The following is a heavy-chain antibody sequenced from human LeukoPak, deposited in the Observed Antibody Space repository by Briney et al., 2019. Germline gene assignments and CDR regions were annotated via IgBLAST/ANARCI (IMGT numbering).Heavy chain of an antibody. Sequence: NPGESRKISGQVSGYSFPGYWISWVGRLPGKGREGRGTIDPSDSSTNSRPSSQDHLTISADKSIRTAYLQWSTLKASDTAMYYCARQGGILFDPWGQGPLVTVPS. V-gene: IGHV5-10-1*01. CDR3: ARQGGILFDP. CDR1: GYSFPGYW. CDR2: IDPSDSST. D-gene: IGHD6-13*01. J-gene: IGHJ5*02.